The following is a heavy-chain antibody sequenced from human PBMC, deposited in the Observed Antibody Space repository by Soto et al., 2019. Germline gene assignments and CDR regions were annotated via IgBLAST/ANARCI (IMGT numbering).Heavy chain of an antibody. CDR1: GYSFTSYW. CDR2: IYPGDSDT. V-gene: IGHV5-51*01. CDR3: ARQPDIVVVPAATGGYYYYGMDV. D-gene: IGHD2-2*01. J-gene: IGHJ6*02. Sequence: GESLKISCKGSGYSFTSYWIGWVRQMPGKGLEWMGIIYPGDSDTRYSPSFQGQVTISADKSISTAYLQWSSLKASDTAMYYCARQPDIVVVPAATGGYYYYGMDVWGQGTTVTVSS.